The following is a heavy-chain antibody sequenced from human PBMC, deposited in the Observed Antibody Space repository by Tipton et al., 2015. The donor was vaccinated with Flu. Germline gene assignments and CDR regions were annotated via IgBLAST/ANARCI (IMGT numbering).Heavy chain of an antibody. CDR2: ISYDGSNK. J-gene: IGHJ4*02. Sequence: QLVQSGGGVVQPGRSLRLSCAASGFTLSSYGMHWVRQAPGKGLEWVAVISYDGSNKYYADSVKGRFTISRDNSKNTLYLQMNGLRAEDTAVYYCAKDSSDYGDYVNDYWGQGTLVTVSS. CDR3: AKDSSDYGDYVNDY. CDR1: GFTLSSYG. D-gene: IGHD4-17*01. V-gene: IGHV3-30*18.